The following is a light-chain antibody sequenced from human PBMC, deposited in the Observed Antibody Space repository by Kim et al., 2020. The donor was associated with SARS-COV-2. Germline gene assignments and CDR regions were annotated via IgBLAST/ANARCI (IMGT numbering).Light chain of an antibody. CDR3: AAWDDSLSGWV. V-gene: IGLV1-47*01. CDR2: RNN. J-gene: IGLJ3*02. CDR1: SSNIGSHY. Sequence: QSVLTQPPSASGTPGQRVTISCSGSSSNIGSHYVYWYQQRPGTAPKLLIYRNNERPSGVPDRFSGYKSGTSASLAISGLRSEDEADYYCAAWDDSLSGWVFGGGTKLTVL.